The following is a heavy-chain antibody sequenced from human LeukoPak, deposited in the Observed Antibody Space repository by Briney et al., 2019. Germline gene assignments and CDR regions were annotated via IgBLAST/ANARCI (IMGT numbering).Heavy chain of an antibody. D-gene: IGHD7-27*01. CDR1: GFTLSTYA. CDR2: TSSSDAGT. J-gene: IGHJ4*02. Sequence: GGSLRLSCAASGFTLSTYAMSWVRQTPGKGLEWVAATSSSDAGTYHADSVRGRFTISRDNSKNTLYLQMNSLRVEDTAVYYCARDLAWGAFDYWGQGTLVTVSS. CDR3: ARDLAWGAFDY. V-gene: IGHV3-23*01.